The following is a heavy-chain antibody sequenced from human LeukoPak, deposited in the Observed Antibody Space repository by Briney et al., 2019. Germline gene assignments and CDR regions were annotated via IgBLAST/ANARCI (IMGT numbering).Heavy chain of an antibody. V-gene: IGHV3-53*05. CDR2: IYSGGNT. Sequence: GGSLRLSCAASGFTVSSNYMSWVRQAPGKGLEWVSVIYSGGNTYYADSVKGRFTISRDNSKNTLFLQMNSLRAEDTAVYYCAKGVDYCSGGSCPADYWGPGTLVTVSS. D-gene: IGHD2-15*01. CDR1: GFTVSSNY. CDR3: AKGVDYCSGGSCPADY. J-gene: IGHJ4*02.